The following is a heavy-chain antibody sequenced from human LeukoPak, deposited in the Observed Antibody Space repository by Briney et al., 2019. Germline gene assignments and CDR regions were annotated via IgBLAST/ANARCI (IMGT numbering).Heavy chain of an antibody. J-gene: IGHJ4*02. CDR3: ARESDSSGWYDY. CDR2: ISGDGGST. V-gene: IGHV3-43*02. D-gene: IGHD6-19*01. CDR1: GLNFDDYA. Sequence: GGSLRLSCAAPGLNFDDYAIHWVRQAPGGGLEWVSLISGDGGSTFYADSVRGRFTISRDNSKDSLYLQMSSLRSEDTAFYFCARESDSSGWYDYWGQGTLVTVSS.